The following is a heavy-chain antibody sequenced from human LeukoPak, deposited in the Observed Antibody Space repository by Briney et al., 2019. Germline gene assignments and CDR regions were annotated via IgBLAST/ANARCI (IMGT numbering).Heavy chain of an antibody. CDR3: AKGTKQLKTYYYMDV. Sequence: SETLSLTCAVYGGSFSGYYWSWIRQPPGKGLEWIAEINHSGSTNYSPSLKSRVTISVDTSKNQFSLKLSSVTAADTAVYYCAKGTKQLKTYYYMDVWGKGTTVTVSS. D-gene: IGHD6-6*01. V-gene: IGHV4-34*01. CDR2: INHSGST. CDR1: GGSFSGYY. J-gene: IGHJ6*03.